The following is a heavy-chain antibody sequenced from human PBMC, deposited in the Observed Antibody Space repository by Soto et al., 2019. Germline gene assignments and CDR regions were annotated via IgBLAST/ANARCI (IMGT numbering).Heavy chain of an antibody. V-gene: IGHV3-30*18. CDR1: GFTFSNYG. D-gene: IGHD1-1*01. CDR3: AKEGPITNWYFDY. Sequence: QVQLVESGGGVVQPGRSLRLSCAASGFTFSNYGMHWVRQAPGKGLEWVIVISYDGNVAYYADSVKGRFTISRDNSKNTLYLQMNSLRTEDTAMYYCAKEGPITNWYFDYXGQGTLVTVSS. J-gene: IGHJ4*02. CDR2: ISYDGNVA.